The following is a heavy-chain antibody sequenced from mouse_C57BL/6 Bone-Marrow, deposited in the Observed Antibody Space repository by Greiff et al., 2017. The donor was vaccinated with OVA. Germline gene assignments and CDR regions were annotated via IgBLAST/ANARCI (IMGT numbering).Heavy chain of an antibody. Sequence: VQLQQSGAELVRPGASVKLSCKASGYTFTDYYINWVKQRPGQGLEWIARIYPGSGNTYYNEKFKGKATLTAEKSSSTAYMQLSSLTSEDSAVYFCARSPMVSYYFDYWGQGTTLTVSS. D-gene: IGHD2-2*01. CDR2: IYPGSGNT. CDR3: ARSPMVSYYFDY. V-gene: IGHV1-76*01. J-gene: IGHJ2*01. CDR1: GYTFTDYY.